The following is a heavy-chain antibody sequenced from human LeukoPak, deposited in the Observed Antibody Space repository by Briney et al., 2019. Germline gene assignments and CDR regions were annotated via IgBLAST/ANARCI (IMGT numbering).Heavy chain of an antibody. CDR2: ISWNSGSI. V-gene: IGHV3-9*01. Sequence: DPGGSLRLSCAASGFTFDDYAMHWVRQAPGKGLEWVSGISWNSGSIGYADSVKGRFTISRDNAKNSLYLQMNSLRAEDTAVYYCARAYSGSHLERYWGQGTLVTVSS. D-gene: IGHD1-26*01. J-gene: IGHJ4*02. CDR1: GFTFDDYA. CDR3: ARAYSGSHLERY.